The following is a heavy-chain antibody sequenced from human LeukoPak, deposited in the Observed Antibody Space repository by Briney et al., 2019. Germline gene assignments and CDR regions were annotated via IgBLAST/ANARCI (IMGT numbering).Heavy chain of an antibody. D-gene: IGHD6-13*01. V-gene: IGHV3-9*03. CDR2: ISWNSGSI. J-gene: IGHJ3*02. CDR1: GFTFSSYA. Sequence: GGSLRLSCAASGFTFSSYAMHWVRQAPGKGLEWVSGISWNSGSIGYADSVKGRFTISRDNAKNSLYLQMNSLRAEDMALYYCAKDLGSSWFLDAFDIWGQGTMVTVSS. CDR3: AKDLGSSWFLDAFDI.